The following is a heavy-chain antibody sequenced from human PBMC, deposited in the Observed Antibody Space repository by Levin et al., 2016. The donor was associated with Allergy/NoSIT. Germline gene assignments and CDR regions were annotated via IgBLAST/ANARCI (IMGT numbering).Heavy chain of an antibody. CDR1: GYTFTDYY. D-gene: IGHD5-12*01. Sequence: ASVKVSCKTSGYTFTDYYMHWVRQAPGQGLEWIGWINTKGGGTNYGQKFQGRVTMTRDTSISTAYMQLTRLRSDDTAVYYCAREGGEDIVSYFYYHGMDVWGQGTTVTVSS. CDR2: INTKGGGT. CDR3: AREGGEDIVSYFYYHGMDV. V-gene: IGHV1-2*02. J-gene: IGHJ6*02.